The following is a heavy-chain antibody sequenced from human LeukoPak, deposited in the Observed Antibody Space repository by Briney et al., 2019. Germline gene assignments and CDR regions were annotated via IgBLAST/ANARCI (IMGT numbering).Heavy chain of an antibody. V-gene: IGHV4-59*01. Sequence: SETLSLTCTVSGGSISSYYWIWIRQPPGKGLEWIGYIYYTGSTDYNASLKSRVTISIDTSKNQFSLKLTSVNAADTAVYYCASGHQRSGYTYFGYWGQGTLVTVSS. D-gene: IGHD5-12*01. CDR2: IYYTGST. CDR3: ASGHQRSGYTYFGY. J-gene: IGHJ4*02. CDR1: GGSISSYY.